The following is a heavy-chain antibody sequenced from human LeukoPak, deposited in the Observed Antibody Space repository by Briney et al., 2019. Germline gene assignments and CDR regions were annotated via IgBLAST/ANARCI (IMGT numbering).Heavy chain of an antibody. J-gene: IGHJ4*02. Sequence: SETLSLTCAAYGGSFSGYYWSWIRQPPGKGLEWIGEINHSGSTNYNPSLKSRVTISVDTSKNQFSPKLSSVTAADTAVYYCARGSQSLGYCSGGSCRAKIFDYWGQGILVTVSS. D-gene: IGHD2-15*01. CDR2: INHSGST. V-gene: IGHV4-34*01. CDR1: GGSFSGYY. CDR3: ARGSQSLGYCSGGSCRAKIFDY.